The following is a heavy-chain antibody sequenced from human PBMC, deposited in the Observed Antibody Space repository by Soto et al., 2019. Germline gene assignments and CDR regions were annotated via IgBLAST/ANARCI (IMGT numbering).Heavy chain of an antibody. V-gene: IGHV4-30-2*01. Sequence: QLQLHMSGSGLVKPSQTLSLTCTVSGASITYGAYSWSWIRQTQGKGLEWIGYINHLETTFYNPSFESRLTLSIDRTKKQFSLNLKSMSAADRAVYFCARGGGVDSFDYWGQGILVTVSS. J-gene: IGHJ4*02. D-gene: IGHD1-26*01. CDR1: GASITYGAYS. CDR3: ARGGGVDSFDY. CDR2: INHLETT.